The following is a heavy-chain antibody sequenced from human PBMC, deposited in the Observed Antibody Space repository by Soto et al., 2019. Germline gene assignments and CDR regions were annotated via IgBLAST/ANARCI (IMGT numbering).Heavy chain of an antibody. Sequence: QVQLVQSGAEVKKTGASVKVSCRASGYTFSSYGISWVRQAPGQGLEWVGWVRGDNGDTNSAPKFLGRVTSTTDTSTSTAYMDLSSLRSDNTAVYYCARDLRATAGYFDCWGQGTLVIVSS. CDR1: GYTFSSYG. CDR2: VRGDNGDT. D-gene: IGHD5-12*01. V-gene: IGHV1-18*01. CDR3: ARDLRATAGYFDC. J-gene: IGHJ4*02.